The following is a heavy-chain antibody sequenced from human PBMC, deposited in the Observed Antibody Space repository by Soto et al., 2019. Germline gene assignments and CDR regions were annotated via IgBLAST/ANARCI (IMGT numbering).Heavy chain of an antibody. CDR2: IYPGDSDT. Sequence: GESLKISCKGSGYSFTSCWIGWVRQMPGKGLEWMGIIYPGDSDTRYSPSFKGQVTISADKSISTAYLQWSSLKASDTAMYYCARQGDTAMVRGWFDPWGQGTLVTVSS. J-gene: IGHJ5*02. D-gene: IGHD5-18*01. CDR3: ARQGDTAMVRGWFDP. V-gene: IGHV5-51*01. CDR1: GYSFTSCW.